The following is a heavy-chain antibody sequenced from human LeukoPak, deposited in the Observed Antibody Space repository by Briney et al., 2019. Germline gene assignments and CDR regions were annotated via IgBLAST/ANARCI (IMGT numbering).Heavy chain of an antibody. V-gene: IGHV4-59*01. Sequence: ASETLSLTCTVSGGSISSYYWSWIRQPPGKGLEWIGYIYYSGSTNYNPSLKSRVTISVDTSKNQFSLKLSSVTAADTAVYYCARXGXDGXYGRGWYFDLWGRGTLVTVSS. CDR2: IYYSGST. CDR1: GGSISSYY. CDR3: ARXGXDGXYGRGWYFDL. J-gene: IGHJ2*01. D-gene: IGHD4-17*01.